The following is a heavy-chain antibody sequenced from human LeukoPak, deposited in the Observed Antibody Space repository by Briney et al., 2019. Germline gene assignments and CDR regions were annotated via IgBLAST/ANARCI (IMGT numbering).Heavy chain of an antibody. CDR3: AREGYYDSSGYTLFDY. D-gene: IGHD3-22*01. Sequence: SQTLSLTCTVSGGSISSGSYYWSWIRQPAGKGLEWIGRIYTSGSTNYNPPLKSRVTISVDTSKNQFSLKLSSVTAADTAVYYCAREGYYDSSGYTLFDYWGQGTLVTVSS. CDR2: IYTSGST. J-gene: IGHJ4*02. CDR1: GGSISSGSYY. V-gene: IGHV4-61*02.